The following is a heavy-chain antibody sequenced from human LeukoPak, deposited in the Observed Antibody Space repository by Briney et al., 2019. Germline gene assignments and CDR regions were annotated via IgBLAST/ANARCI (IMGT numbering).Heavy chain of an antibody. Sequence: GGSLRLSCAASGFTFSNYAMSWVRQAPGKGLEWVSGISGSGGSTNYADSVKGRFTISRDNSKNTLYLQMNSLRAEDTAVYYCAKFKDFWSGYLNWYFDLWGRGTLVTVSS. D-gene: IGHD3-3*01. CDR3: AKFKDFWSGYLNWYFDL. CDR2: ISGSGGST. CDR1: GFTFSNYA. J-gene: IGHJ2*01. V-gene: IGHV3-23*01.